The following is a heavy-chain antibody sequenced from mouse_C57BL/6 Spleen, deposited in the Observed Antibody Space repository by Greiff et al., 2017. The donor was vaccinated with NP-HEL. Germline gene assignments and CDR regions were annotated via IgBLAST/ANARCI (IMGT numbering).Heavy chain of an antibody. Sequence: QVQLQQSGAELVRPGASVTLSCKASGYTFTDYEMHWVKQTPVHGLEWIGAIDPETGGTAYNQKFKGKAILTADKSSSTAYMELRSLTSEDSAVYYCTTAQATSYFDYWGQGTTLTVSS. J-gene: IGHJ2*01. D-gene: IGHD3-2*02. V-gene: IGHV1-15*01. CDR1: GYTFTDYE. CDR2: IDPETGGT. CDR3: TTAQATSYFDY.